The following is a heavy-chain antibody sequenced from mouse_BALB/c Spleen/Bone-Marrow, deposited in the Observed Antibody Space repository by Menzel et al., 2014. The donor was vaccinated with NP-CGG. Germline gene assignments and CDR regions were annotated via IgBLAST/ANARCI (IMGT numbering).Heavy chain of an antibody. D-gene: IGHD2-4*01. J-gene: IGHJ3*01. Sequence: VQLQQSGPELVKPGASVRISCKASGYTFTSYYIHWVKQRPGQGLEWIGWIYPGNVNTKYNEKFKGEATLTADKSSSTAYMQLSSLTSEDSAVYFCARDYDYDAWFAYWGQGTLVTVSA. CDR3: ARDYDYDAWFAY. CDR1: GYTFTSYY. V-gene: IGHV1S56*01. CDR2: IYPGNVNT.